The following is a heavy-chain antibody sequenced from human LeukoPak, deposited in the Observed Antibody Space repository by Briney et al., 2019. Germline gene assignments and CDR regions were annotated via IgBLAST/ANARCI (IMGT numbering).Heavy chain of an antibody. Sequence: GGSLRLSCAASGFTFDEHAMHWVRQAPGKGLEWVSLITWDGGSAYYADSVKGRFTISRDNSKNSLFPQMNSLRAEDTALYYCVKGPHYYDTSGDDYYFDYWGQGTLVTVSS. CDR1: GFTFDEHA. J-gene: IGHJ4*02. D-gene: IGHD3-22*01. CDR2: ITWDGGSA. V-gene: IGHV3-43D*03. CDR3: VKGPHYYDTSGDDYYFDY.